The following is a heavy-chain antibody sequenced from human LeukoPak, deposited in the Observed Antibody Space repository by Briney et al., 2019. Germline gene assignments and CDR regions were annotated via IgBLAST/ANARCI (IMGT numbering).Heavy chain of an antibody. D-gene: IGHD3-9*01. J-gene: IGHJ4*02. V-gene: IGHV4-4*07. CDR3: ARDYYDILTGYYEGGGFDY. Sequence: SETLSLTCTVSGGSISSYYWSWIRQPAGKVLEWIGRIYTSGSTNYNPSLKSRVTMSVDTSKNQFSLKLSSVTAADTAVYYCARDYYDILTGYYEGGGFDYWGQGTLVTVSS. CDR2: IYTSGST. CDR1: GGSISSYY.